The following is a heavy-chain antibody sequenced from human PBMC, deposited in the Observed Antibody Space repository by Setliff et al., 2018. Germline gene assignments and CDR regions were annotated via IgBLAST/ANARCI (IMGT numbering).Heavy chain of an antibody. CDR2: IYHSGST. J-gene: IGHJ4*02. CDR3: ARESRYYYDNLGTLDY. V-gene: IGHV4-38-2*02. CDR1: GYSISSGYY. D-gene: IGHD3-22*01. Sequence: SETLSLTCAVSGYSISSGYYWGWVRQPPGKGLEWIGSIYHSGSTYYNPSLKSRVSISVDTSKNQFSLKLSSVTAADTAVYYCARESRYYYDNLGTLDYWGQGTLVTVSS.